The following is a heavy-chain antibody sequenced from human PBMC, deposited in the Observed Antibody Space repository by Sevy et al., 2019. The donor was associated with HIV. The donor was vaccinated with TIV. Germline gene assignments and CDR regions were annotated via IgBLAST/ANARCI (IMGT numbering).Heavy chain of an antibody. V-gene: IGHV5-51*01. Sequence: GESLKISCKGSGYSFTSYWIGWVRQMPGKGLEWMGIIYPGDSDTRYSPSFQGQVTISADKSITTAYLQWSSLKASDTAMYYCAGTLKKVYDFWSGYPPDAFDIWGQGTMVTVSS. CDR3: AGTLKKVYDFWSGYPPDAFDI. J-gene: IGHJ3*02. CDR2: IYPGDSDT. D-gene: IGHD3-3*01. CDR1: GYSFTSYW.